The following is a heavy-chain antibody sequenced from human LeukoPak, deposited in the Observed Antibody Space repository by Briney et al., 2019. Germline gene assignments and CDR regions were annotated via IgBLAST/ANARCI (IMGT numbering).Heavy chain of an antibody. CDR3: AKDVDILTGHYGMDV. V-gene: IGHV3-43*02. D-gene: IGHD3-9*01. Sequence: GGSLRLSCAASGFTFDDYAMHWVRQAPGKGLEWVSLISGDGGSTYYADSVKGRFTISRDNSKDSLYLQMNSLRTEDTALYYCAKDVDILTGHYGMDVWGQGTTVTVSS. CDR2: ISGDGGST. CDR1: GFTFDDYA. J-gene: IGHJ6*02.